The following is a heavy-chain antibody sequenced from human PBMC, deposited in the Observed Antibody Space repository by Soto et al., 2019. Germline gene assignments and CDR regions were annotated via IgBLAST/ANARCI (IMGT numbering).Heavy chain of an antibody. CDR1: GGTFSSYA. CDR2: IIPIFGTA. J-gene: IGHJ6*03. Sequence: GASVKVSCKASGGTFSSYAISWVRQAPGQGLEWMGGIIPIFGTANYAQKFQGRVTITRDESISTAYMELSSLRSEDTAVYYCARGNWNYENYYYMDVWGKGTTVTVSS. D-gene: IGHD1-7*01. V-gene: IGHV1-69*05. CDR3: ARGNWNYENYYYMDV.